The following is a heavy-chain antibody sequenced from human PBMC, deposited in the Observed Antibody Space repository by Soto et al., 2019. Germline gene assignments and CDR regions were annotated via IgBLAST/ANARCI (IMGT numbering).Heavy chain of an antibody. D-gene: IGHD2-15*01. CDR3: AREYCSGGNCYSYFDY. CDR2: INAGNGNT. CDR1: GYTFTSYA. J-gene: IGHJ4*02. Sequence: GASVKVSCKASGYTFTSYAMHWVRQAPGQRLEWMGWINAGNGNTKYSQKFQGRVTITRDTSASTAYMELSSLRSEDTAVYYCAREYCSGGNCYSYFDYWGQGTLVTVSS. V-gene: IGHV1-3*01.